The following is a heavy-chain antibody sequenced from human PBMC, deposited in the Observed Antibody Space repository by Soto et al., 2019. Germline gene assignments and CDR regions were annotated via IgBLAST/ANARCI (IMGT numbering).Heavy chain of an antibody. Sequence: QELLAESGGGLVKPGGSLRLSCAASGFSFNVYYMTWIRQAPGSGLEWVAAISILGDSTYYADSVKGRFTISRDNVKNSLDLQMDTLRAEDTAVYYCARDRAGTRTFPHNTFNLWGQGTTVTVAS. J-gene: IGHJ3*01. CDR3: ARDRAGTRTFPHNTFNL. V-gene: IGHV3-11*01. D-gene: IGHD6-19*01. CDR2: ISILGDST. CDR1: GFSFNVYY.